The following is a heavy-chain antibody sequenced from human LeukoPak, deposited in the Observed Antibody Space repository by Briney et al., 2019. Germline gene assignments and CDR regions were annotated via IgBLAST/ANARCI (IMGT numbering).Heavy chain of an antibody. CDR2: IYYSGST. CDR1: GGSISGSSYY. V-gene: IGHV4-39*01. D-gene: IGHD5-18*01. J-gene: IGHJ3*02. CDR3: ASMGYSYGSRDHDAFDI. Sequence: PSETLSLTCTVSGGSISGSSYYWGWIRQPPGKGLEWIGSIYYSGSTYYNPSLKSRVTISVDTSKNQFSLKLNSVTATDTAVYYCASMGYSYGSRDHDAFDIWGQGTMVTVSS.